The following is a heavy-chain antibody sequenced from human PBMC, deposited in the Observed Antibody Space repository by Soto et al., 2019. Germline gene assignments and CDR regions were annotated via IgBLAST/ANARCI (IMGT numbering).Heavy chain of an antibody. V-gene: IGHV3-23*01. CDR1: GFTFSGYA. CDR3: AKSGYYNSWGYWYFDL. CDR2: ISGSGDSA. J-gene: IGHJ2*01. Sequence: GGSLRLSCAVSGFTFSGYAMSWVRQAPGKGLEWVSNISGSGDSAYYADSVKGRFTISRDNSKNTLYLQMNSLRAEDTAVYYCAKSGYYNSWGYWYFDLWGRGTLVTVSS. D-gene: IGHD6-13*01.